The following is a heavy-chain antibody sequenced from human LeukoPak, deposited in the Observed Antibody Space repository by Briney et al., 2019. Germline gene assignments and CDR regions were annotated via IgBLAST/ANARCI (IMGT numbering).Heavy chain of an antibody. CDR2: ISYDGSNK. CDR3: AKGVAFGVVIMGDY. Sequence: PGGSLRLSCAASGFTFSSYGMHWVRQAPGKGLEWVAVISYDGSNKYYADSVKGRFTISRDNSKNTLYLQMNSLRAEDTAVYYCAKGVAFGVVIMGDYWGQGTLVTVSS. CDR1: GFTFSSYG. J-gene: IGHJ4*02. D-gene: IGHD3-3*01. V-gene: IGHV3-30*18.